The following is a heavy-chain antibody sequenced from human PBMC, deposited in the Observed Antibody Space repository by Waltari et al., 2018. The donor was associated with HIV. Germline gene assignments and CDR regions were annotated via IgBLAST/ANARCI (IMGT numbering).Heavy chain of an antibody. CDR2: INSDGGST. V-gene: IGHV3-74*01. CDR3: ASGYSSSWRSDYYYYGMDV. J-gene: IGHJ6*02. D-gene: IGHD6-13*01. CDR1: GFTSRSYW. Sequence: EVQLVESGVGVVQPGGSLRLYCAASGFTSRSYWMHWVRQVPGKGLVWVSRINSDGGSTSYADSVKGRFTISRDNAKNTLYLQMNSLRAEDTAVYYCASGYSSSWRSDYYYYGMDVWGQGTTVTVSS.